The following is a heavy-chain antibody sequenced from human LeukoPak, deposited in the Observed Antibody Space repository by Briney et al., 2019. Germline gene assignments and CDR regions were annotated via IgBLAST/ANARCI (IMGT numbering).Heavy chain of an antibody. D-gene: IGHD3-22*01. CDR3: ARDLRPDYYDSSGFTDDCFDM. V-gene: IGHV3-21*01. Sequence: GGSLRLSCAASGFTFNSYWMNWVRQAPGKGLEWVSSISSSSNYINYADSVKGRFTISRDNAKNSLYLQMNSLRAEDTAMYYCARDLRPDYYDSSGFTDDCFDMWGQGTMVTVSS. J-gene: IGHJ3*02. CDR1: GFTFNSYW. CDR2: ISSSSNYI.